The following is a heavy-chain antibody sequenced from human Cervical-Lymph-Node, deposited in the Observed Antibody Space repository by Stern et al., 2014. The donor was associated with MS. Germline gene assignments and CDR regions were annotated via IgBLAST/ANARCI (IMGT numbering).Heavy chain of an antibody. V-gene: IGHV1-46*01. Sequence: QVQLVESGAEVKKPGASVKVSCKASGYTFTSYYMHWVRQAPGQGLEWMGIINPSGGSTSYAQKFQGRVPMTRDTSTSTVYMELSSLRSEDTAVYYCGLLHRGMDVWGQGTTVTVSS. J-gene: IGHJ6*02. CDR3: GLLHRGMDV. CDR1: GYTFTSYY. CDR2: INPSGGST. D-gene: IGHD3-22*01.